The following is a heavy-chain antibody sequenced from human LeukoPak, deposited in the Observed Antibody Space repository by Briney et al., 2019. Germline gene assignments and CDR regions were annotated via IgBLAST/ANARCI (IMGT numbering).Heavy chain of an antibody. J-gene: IGHJ4*02. V-gene: IGHV3-21*01. D-gene: IGHD3-3*02. CDR1: GFTFSSYS. Sequence: PGGSLRLSCAASGFTFSSYSMNWVRQAPGKGLEWVSSISSSRSYIYYAGSVKGRFTITRDNAKNSLYLQMNSLRAEDTAVYYGASLDLAVDYWGQGTLVTVSS. CDR3: ASLDLAVDY. CDR2: ISSSRSYI.